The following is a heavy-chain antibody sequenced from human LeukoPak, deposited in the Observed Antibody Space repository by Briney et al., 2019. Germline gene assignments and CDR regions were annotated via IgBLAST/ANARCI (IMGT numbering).Heavy chain of an antibody. CDR1: GFTVSSNY. V-gene: IGHV3-66*01. D-gene: IGHD3-3*01. CDR2: IYSGGTI. CDR3: ARDIFPFLSDYYYYYMDV. Sequence: GGSLRLSCAASGFTVSSNYMSWVRQAPGKGLEWVSVIYSGGTIHYADSVKGRFTISRDNAKNSLYLQMNSLRAEDTAVYYCARDIFPFLSDYYYYYMDVWGKGTTVTVSS. J-gene: IGHJ6*03.